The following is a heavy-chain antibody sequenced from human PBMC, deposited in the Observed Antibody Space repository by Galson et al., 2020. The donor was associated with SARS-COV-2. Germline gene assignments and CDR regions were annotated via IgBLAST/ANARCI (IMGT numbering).Heavy chain of an antibody. J-gene: IGHJ4*02. D-gene: IGHD2-2*01. V-gene: IGHV3-23*01. CDR3: AKDGTAAGYYFDY. CDR2: ISGTGGNT. Sequence: GGSLRLSCAASGFTFSSYAMSWVRQAPGKGLEWVSAISGTGGNTYYADSVKGRFTISRDNSKNTLYLQMNSLRAEDTAVYYCAKDGTAAGYYFDYWGQETLVTVAS. CDR1: GFTFSSYA.